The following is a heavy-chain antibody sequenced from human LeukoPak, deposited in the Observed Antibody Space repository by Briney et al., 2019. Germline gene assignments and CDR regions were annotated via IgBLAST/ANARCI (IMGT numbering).Heavy chain of an antibody. CDR3: ARSLGSGGLMDV. CDR2: IGTAGDT. D-gene: IGHD1-26*01. CDR1: GFTFSSYD. J-gene: IGHJ6*03. V-gene: IGHV3-13*01. Sequence: GGPLRLSCAASGFTFSSYDMHWVRQATGKGLEWVSAIGTAGDTYYPGSVKGRFTISRENAKNSLYLQMNSLRAGDTAVYYCARSLGSGGLMDVWGKGTTVTVSS.